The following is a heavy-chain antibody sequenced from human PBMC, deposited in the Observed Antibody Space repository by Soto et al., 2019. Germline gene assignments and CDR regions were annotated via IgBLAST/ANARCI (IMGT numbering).Heavy chain of an antibody. CDR1: GGSFNGYY. Sequence: PSETLSLTCAVYGGSFNGYYWSWIRQPPGKGLEWIGEINHSGSTNYNPSLKSRVTISVDTSKNQFSLKLSSVTAADTAVYYCARGLMKAYSYDCSGCFDYWDQGTLVTVSS. D-gene: IGHD3-22*01. CDR3: ARGLMKAYSYDCSGCFDY. J-gene: IGHJ4*02. V-gene: IGHV4-34*01. CDR2: INHSGST.